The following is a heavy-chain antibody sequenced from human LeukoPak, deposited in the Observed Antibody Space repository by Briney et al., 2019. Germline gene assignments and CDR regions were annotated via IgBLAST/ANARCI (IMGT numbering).Heavy chain of an antibody. CDR2: ISYDGSNK. V-gene: IGHV3-30*03. CDR1: GFTFSNAW. CDR3: ARERQYYYDSSGYYYFDY. Sequence: GGSLTLSCAASGFTFSNAWMSWVRQAPGKGLEWVAVISYDGSNKYYADSVKGRFTISRDNSKNTLYLQMNSLRAEDTAVYYCARERQYYYDSSGYYYFDYWGQGTLVTVSS. J-gene: IGHJ4*02. D-gene: IGHD3-22*01.